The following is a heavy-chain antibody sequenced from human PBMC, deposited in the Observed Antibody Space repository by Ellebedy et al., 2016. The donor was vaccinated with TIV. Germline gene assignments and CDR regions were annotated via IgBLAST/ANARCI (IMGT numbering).Heavy chain of an antibody. CDR3: ARSTITFFGVTDAFDI. D-gene: IGHD3-3*01. V-gene: IGHV4-59*01. Sequence: MPSETLSLTCTVSGGSITNYNWSWIRQPPGKGLEWLGSVFYSGSNNYNPSLRSRVTISVDTSKNQASLKLSSVTAADTAVYFCARSTITFFGVTDAFDIWGQGTVVNVSP. CDR2: VFYSGSN. J-gene: IGHJ3*02. CDR1: GGSITNYN.